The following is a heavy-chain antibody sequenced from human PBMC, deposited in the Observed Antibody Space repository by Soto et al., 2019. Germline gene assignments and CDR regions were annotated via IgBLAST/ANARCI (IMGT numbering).Heavy chain of an antibody. V-gene: IGHV4-34*01. CDR2: INHSGST. Sequence: QVQLQQWGAGLLKPSETLSLTCAVYGGSFSGYYWSWIRQPPGKGLEWIGEINHSGSTNYNPSLKSRVTMSVDTSKNQFSLELSSVTAADTAVYYCARSFSHRSNWFDPWGQGTLVTVSS. CDR3: ARSFSHRSNWFDP. J-gene: IGHJ5*02. CDR1: GGSFSGYY.